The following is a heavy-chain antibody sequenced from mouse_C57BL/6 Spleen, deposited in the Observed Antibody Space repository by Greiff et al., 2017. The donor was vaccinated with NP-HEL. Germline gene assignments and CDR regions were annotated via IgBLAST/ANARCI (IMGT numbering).Heavy chain of an antibody. CDR1: GYTFTSYW. D-gene: IGHD3-3*01. CDR2: IDPSDSYT. V-gene: IGHV1-69*01. J-gene: IGHJ4*01. CDR3: ALREDY. Sequence: VQLQQSGAELVMPGASVKLSCKASGYTFTSYWMHWVKQRPGQGLEWIGEIDPSDSYTNYNQKFKGKSTLTVDKSSSTAYMQLSSLTSEDSAVYYCALREDYWGQGTSVTVSS.